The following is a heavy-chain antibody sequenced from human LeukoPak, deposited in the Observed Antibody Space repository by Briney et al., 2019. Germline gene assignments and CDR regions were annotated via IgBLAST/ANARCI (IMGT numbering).Heavy chain of an antibody. Sequence: EASVKVSCKASGGTFSSYAVSWVRQAPGQGLEWMGRIIPILGIANYAQKFQGRVTITADKSTSTAYMELSSLRSEDTAVYYCARWSGVGSSSFVGGGMDYWGQGTLVTVSS. CDR2: IIPILGIA. J-gene: IGHJ4*02. CDR1: GGTFSSYA. CDR3: ARWSGVGSSSFVGGGMDY. V-gene: IGHV1-69*04. D-gene: IGHD6-6*01.